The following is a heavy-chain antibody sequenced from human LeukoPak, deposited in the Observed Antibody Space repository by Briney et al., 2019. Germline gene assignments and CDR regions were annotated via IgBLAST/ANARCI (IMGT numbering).Heavy chain of an antibody. D-gene: IGHD1-26*01. CDR1: GFTFSSYW. CDR2: INSDGSST. V-gene: IGHV3-74*01. Sequence: GGSLRHSCSASGFTFSSYWMHWVRQAPGKGLVWVSRINSDGSSTSYADSVKGRFTISRDNAKNTLYLQMNSLRAEDTAVYYCARGEIYSGSYLDYWGQGTLVTVSS. J-gene: IGHJ4*02. CDR3: ARGEIYSGSYLDY.